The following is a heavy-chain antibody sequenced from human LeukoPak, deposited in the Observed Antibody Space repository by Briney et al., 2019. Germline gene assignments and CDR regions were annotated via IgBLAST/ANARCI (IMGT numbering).Heavy chain of an antibody. CDR3: AKDFLWFGESEYYYYYGMDV. Sequence: GGSLRLSCAASGFTFSSYAVSWVRQAPGKGLEWVSAISGSGGSTYYADSVKGRFTISRDNSKNTLHLQMNSLRAEDTAVYYCAKDFLWFGESEYYYYYGMDVWGQGTTVTVSS. CDR2: ISGSGGST. J-gene: IGHJ6*02. CDR1: GFTFSSYA. V-gene: IGHV3-23*01. D-gene: IGHD3-10*01.